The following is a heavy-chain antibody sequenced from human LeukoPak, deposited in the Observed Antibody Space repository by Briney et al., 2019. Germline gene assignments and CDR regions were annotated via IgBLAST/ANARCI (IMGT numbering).Heavy chain of an antibody. J-gene: IGHJ4*02. D-gene: IGHD4-11*01. CDR1: GGTFSSYA. CDR3: ARAPPTVNPSYFDY. Sequence: ASVNVSCKASGGTFSSYAISWVRQAPGHGLEWMGGIIPIFGTTNYAQRFQGRVTITADESTSTAYMELSSLRSEDTAVYYCARAPPTVNPSYFDYWGQGTLVTVSS. V-gene: IGHV1-69*13. CDR2: IIPIFGTT.